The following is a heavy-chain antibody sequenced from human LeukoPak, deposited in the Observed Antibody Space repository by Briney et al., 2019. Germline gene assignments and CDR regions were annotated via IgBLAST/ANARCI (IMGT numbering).Heavy chain of an antibody. Sequence: SVKVSCKASGYTFTSYGISWVRQAPGQGLEWMGWITPILGITTYAQKFQGRVTITADKSTSTAYMELSSLRSEDTAVFYCARVEGTTGPQIDSWGQGTLVTVSS. V-gene: IGHV1-69*10. CDR3: ARVEGTTGPQIDS. CDR1: GYTFTSYG. CDR2: ITPILGIT. D-gene: IGHD1-7*01. J-gene: IGHJ4*02.